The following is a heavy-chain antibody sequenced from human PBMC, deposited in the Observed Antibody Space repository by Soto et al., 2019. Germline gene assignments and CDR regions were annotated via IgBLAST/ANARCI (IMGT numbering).Heavy chain of an antibody. V-gene: IGHV1-69*13. CDR2: IIPIFGTA. Sequence: SVKVSCKASGGTFGSYAISWVRQAPGQGPEWMGGIIPIFGTANYAQKFQGRVTITADESTSTAYMELSSLRSEDTAVYYCARDPDYYDSSGYYFDYWGQGTLVTVSS. CDR1: GGTFGSYA. J-gene: IGHJ4*02. CDR3: ARDPDYYDSSGYYFDY. D-gene: IGHD3-22*01.